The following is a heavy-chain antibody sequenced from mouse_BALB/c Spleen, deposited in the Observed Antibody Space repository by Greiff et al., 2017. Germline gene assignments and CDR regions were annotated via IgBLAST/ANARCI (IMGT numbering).Heavy chain of an antibody. Sequence: VQLQQSGAELVKPGASVKLSCKASGYTFTSYYMYWVKQRPGQGLEWIGEINPSNGGTNFNEKFKSKATLTVDKSSSTAYMQLSSLTSEDSAVYYCARYGAMDYWGQGTSVTVSS. CDR3: ARYGAMDY. CDR1: GYTFTSYY. J-gene: IGHJ4*01. V-gene: IGHV1S81*02. CDR2: INPSNGGT. D-gene: IGHD1-1*01.